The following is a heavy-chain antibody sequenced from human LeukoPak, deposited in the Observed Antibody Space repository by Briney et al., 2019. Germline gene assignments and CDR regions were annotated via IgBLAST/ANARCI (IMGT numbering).Heavy chain of an antibody. J-gene: IGHJ5*02. CDR1: GFTFTSYV. D-gene: IGHD2-21*01. CDR2: IGTRGTTM. CDR3: ARGRGSS. Sequence: GGSLRLPCAASGFTFTSYVMNWVRQPPGKGLEWISYIGTRGTTMYYADSVKGRFTISRDNAKNSLYLQINSLRDEDTAIYYCARGRGSSWGQGTLVTVSS. V-gene: IGHV3-48*02.